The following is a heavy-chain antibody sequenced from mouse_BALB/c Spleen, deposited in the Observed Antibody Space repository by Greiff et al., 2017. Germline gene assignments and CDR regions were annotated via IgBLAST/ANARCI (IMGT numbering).Heavy chain of an antibody. V-gene: IGHV5-6*01. CDR1: GFTFSSYG. D-gene: IGHD2-2*01. J-gene: IGHJ3*01. CDR2: ISSGGSYT. CDR3: ARQGGYDPAWFAY. Sequence: DVHLVESGGDLVKPGGSLKLSCAASGFTFSSYGMSWVRQTPDKRLEWVATISSGGSYTYYPDSVKGRFTISRDNAKNTLYLQMSSLKSEDTAMYYCARQGGYDPAWFAYWGQGTLVTVSA.